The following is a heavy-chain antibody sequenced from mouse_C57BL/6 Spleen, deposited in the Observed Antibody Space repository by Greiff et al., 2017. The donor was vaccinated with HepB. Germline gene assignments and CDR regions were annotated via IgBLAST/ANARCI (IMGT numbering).Heavy chain of an antibody. CDR3: TGAPHYYLNWYFDV. D-gene: IGHD1-1*01. J-gene: IGHJ1*03. CDR2: IRLKSDNYAT. CDR1: GFTFSNYW. V-gene: IGHV6-3*01. Sequence: EVKLMESGGGLVQPGGSMKLSCVASGFTFSNYWMNWVRQSPEKGLEWVAQIRLKSDNYATHYAESVKGRFTISRDDSKSSVYLQMNNLRAEDTGIYYCTGAPHYYLNWYFDVWGTGTTVTVSS.